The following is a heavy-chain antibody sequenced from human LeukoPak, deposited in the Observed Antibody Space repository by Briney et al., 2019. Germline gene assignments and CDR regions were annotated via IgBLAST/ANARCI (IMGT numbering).Heavy chain of an antibody. D-gene: IGHD6-13*01. Sequence: PGGSLRLSCAASGFTFSNYAMNWVRQAPGKGLEWVSSVSGSGGSTHYADSVKGRFTISRDNSKSTLYLQMNSLRAEDTAVYYCARPGYSSSWSAFDIWGQGTMVTVSS. V-gene: IGHV3-23*01. CDR1: GFTFSNYA. J-gene: IGHJ3*02. CDR3: ARPGYSSSWSAFDI. CDR2: VSGSGGST.